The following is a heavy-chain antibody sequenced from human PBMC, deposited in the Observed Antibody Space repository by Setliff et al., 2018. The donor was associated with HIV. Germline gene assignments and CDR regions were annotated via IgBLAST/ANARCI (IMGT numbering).Heavy chain of an antibody. CDR3: AGSGDMATFYWYFDL. J-gene: IGHJ2*01. Sequence: PSETLSLTCSVSGDSISSYYWSWIRQPPGKGLEWIGYIYYSGATNYNPSLKSRVTISVDTSKNQFSLRLSSVTAADTAVYYCAGSGDMATFYWYFDLWGRGTLVTVSS. CDR1: GDSISSYY. CDR2: IYYSGAT. V-gene: IGHV4-59*01. D-gene: IGHD5-12*01.